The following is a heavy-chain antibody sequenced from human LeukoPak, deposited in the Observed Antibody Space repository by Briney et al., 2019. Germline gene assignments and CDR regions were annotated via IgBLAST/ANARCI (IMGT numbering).Heavy chain of an antibody. V-gene: IGHV3-74*01. CDR1: GFTFSSYW. J-gene: IGHJ4*02. Sequence: GGSLRLSCAASGFTFSSYWMHGVGQAPGKGLVWVSHINSDGSSTTYADSVKGRFTISRDNAKNTLYLQMNSLRAEDTAVYYCASPKYSGGRPIDYWGQGTLVTVSS. D-gene: IGHD6-19*01. CDR2: INSDGSST. CDR3: ASPKYSGGRPIDY.